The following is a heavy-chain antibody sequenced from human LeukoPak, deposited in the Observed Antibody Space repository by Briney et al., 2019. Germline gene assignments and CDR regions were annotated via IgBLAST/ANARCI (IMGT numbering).Heavy chain of an antibody. D-gene: IGHD3-3*01. Sequence: GGSLRLSCAASGFTFSNAWMSWVRQAPGKGLEWVGRIKSKTDGGTTDYAAPVKGRFTISRDDSKNTLYLQMNSLKTEDTAVYYCTTESDDPYYYYYYDMDVWGQGTTVTVSS. CDR3: TTESDDPYYYYYYDMDV. CDR2: IKSKTDGGTT. CDR1: GFTFSNAW. V-gene: IGHV3-15*01. J-gene: IGHJ6*02.